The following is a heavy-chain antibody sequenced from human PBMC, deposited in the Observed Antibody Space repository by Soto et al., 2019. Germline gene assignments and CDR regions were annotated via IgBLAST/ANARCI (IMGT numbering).Heavy chain of an antibody. Sequence: QVQLVESGGGLVKPGGSLRLSCAASGFTFSDYYMCWIRQTPGKGREWVSYISSGSTYTNYADSAKGRFTVSRDNAKNSLYLQMNSLRAEDTAVYYCARGDYGSGSLWGQGTLVTVSS. CDR2: ISSGSTYT. V-gene: IGHV3-11*05. CDR3: ARGDYGSGSL. D-gene: IGHD3-10*01. CDR1: GFTFSDYY. J-gene: IGHJ4*02.